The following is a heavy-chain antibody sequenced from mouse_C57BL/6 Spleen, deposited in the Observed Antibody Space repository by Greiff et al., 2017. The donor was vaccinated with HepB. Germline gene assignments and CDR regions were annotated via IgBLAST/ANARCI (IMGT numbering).Heavy chain of an antibody. V-gene: IGHV1-4*01. CDR2: INPSSGYT. Sequence: VKLMESGAELARPGASVKMSCKASGYTFTSYTMHWVKQRPGQGLEWIGYINPSSGYTKYNQKFKDKATLTADKSSSTAYMQLSSLTSEDSAVYYCARWGDERFAYWGQGTLVTVSA. D-gene: IGHD3-3*01. J-gene: IGHJ3*01. CDR1: GYTFTSYT. CDR3: ARWGDERFAY.